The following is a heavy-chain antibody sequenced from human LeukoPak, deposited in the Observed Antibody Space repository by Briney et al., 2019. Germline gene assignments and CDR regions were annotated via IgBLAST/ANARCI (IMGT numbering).Heavy chain of an antibody. CDR3: ASRAFNGGNNLPFDY. Sequence: GASVKVSCKASGGTFSSYAISWVRQAPGQGLEWMGGIIPIFGTANYAQKFQGRVTITADESTSTAYMELSSLRSEDTAVYYCASRAFNGGNNLPFDYWGQGTLVTVSS. D-gene: IGHD4-23*01. CDR2: IIPIFGTA. V-gene: IGHV1-69*13. J-gene: IGHJ4*02. CDR1: GGTFSSYA.